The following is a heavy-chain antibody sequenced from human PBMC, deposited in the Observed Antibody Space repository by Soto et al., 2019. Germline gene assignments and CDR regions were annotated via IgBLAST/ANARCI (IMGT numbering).Heavy chain of an antibody. Sequence: QVQLVESGGGVVQPGRSLRLSCAASGFTFSSYGMHWVRQAPGKGLEWVAVISYDGSNKYYADSVKGRFTISRDNSKNTLYLQMNSLRAEDTAVYYCANAFAGSEWWGQGTLVTVSS. CDR3: ANAFAGSEW. D-gene: IGHD3-3*01. CDR1: GFTFSSYG. CDR2: ISYDGSNK. J-gene: IGHJ4*02. V-gene: IGHV3-30*18.